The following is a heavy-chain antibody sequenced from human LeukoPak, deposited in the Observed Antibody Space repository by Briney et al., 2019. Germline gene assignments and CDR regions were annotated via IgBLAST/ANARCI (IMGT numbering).Heavy chain of an antibody. J-gene: IGHJ3*02. V-gene: IGHV4-59*01. Sequence: SETLSLTCTVSGGSISSYYWSWIRQPPGKGREWIGYIYYRGSTNYNPSLKSRVTISVDTSKNQFSLKLSSVTAADTAVYYCARAYYYDSSGYLFLAFDIWGQGTMVTVSS. D-gene: IGHD3-22*01. CDR2: IYYRGST. CDR1: GGSISSYY. CDR3: ARAYYYDSSGYLFLAFDI.